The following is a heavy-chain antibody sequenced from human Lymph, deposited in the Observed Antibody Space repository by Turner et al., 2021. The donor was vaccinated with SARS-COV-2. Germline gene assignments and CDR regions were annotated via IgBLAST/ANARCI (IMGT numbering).Heavy chain of an antibody. CDR3: ATDRSSGWPHYYYYTMDV. J-gene: IGHJ6*02. CDR1: GYTLTELS. Sequence: QVQLAQSGAEVKKPGASVKVSCKVSGYTLTELSMHWVRQAPGKGLEWMGGFDPEDGKTIYAQKFQGRVTMTEDTSTDTAYMELSSLRSEDTAVYYCATDRSSGWPHYYYYTMDVWGQGTTVTVSS. D-gene: IGHD6-19*01. CDR2: FDPEDGKT. V-gene: IGHV1-24*01.